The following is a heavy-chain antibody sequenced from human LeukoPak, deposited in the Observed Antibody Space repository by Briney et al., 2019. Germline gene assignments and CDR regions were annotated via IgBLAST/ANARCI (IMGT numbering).Heavy chain of an antibody. CDR1: GGTFSSYA. CDR2: IIPIFGTA. CDR3: ARDGDYVWGGYRYTDLDAFDI. D-gene: IGHD3-16*02. J-gene: IGHJ3*02. Sequence: SVKVSCKASGGTFSSYAISWVRQAPGQGLEWMGGIIPIFGTANYAQKFQGRVTITTDESTSTAYMELSSLRSEDTAVYYCARDGDYVWGGYRYTDLDAFDIWGQGTMVTVSS. V-gene: IGHV1-69*05.